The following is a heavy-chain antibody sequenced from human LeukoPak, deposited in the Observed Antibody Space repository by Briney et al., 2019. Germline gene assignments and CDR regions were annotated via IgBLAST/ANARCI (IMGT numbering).Heavy chain of an antibody. J-gene: IGHJ4*02. Sequence: ASVKVSCKASGYTFTVYYIHWVRQAPGQGLEWMGWIYPNSGGTNYAQKFQGSVTMTRDTSIRTAYMELSRLTSDDTAVYYCARADYNNHLLDQWGQGTLVTVSS. D-gene: IGHD4-11*01. CDR3: ARADYNNHLLDQ. V-gene: IGHV1-2*02. CDR2: IYPNSGGT. CDR1: GYTFTVYY.